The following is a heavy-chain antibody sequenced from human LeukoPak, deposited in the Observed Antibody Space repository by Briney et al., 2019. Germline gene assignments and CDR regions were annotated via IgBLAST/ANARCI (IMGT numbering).Heavy chain of an antibody. V-gene: IGHV3-21*01. D-gene: IGHD4-17*01. CDR1: GFTFSSYS. CDR3: ARGYDYGDLYYFDY. CDR2: ISKRGSHT. J-gene: IGHJ4*02. Sequence: ETGGCLRLSCAASGFTFSSYSMGWVRQAPGKGLEWDSFISKRGSHTYYAESMPGRFTLSRDHATASLYLQVNSLRGEDTAVYYCARGYDYGDLYYFDYWGQGALVTVSS.